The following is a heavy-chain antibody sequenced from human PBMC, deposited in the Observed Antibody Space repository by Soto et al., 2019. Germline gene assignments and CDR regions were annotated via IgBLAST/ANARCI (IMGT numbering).Heavy chain of an antibody. Sequence: SETLSLTCTVSGGSISSSSYYWGWIRQPPGKGLEWIGGIYYSGSTYYNPSLKSRVTISVDTSKNPSSLKLSSVTAAYTAVYYCARDQQWLVDYYYYGMDVWGQGTTVTVSS. V-gene: IGHV4-39*07. J-gene: IGHJ6*02. CDR3: ARDQQWLVDYYYYGMDV. CDR2: IYYSGST. CDR1: GGSISSSSYY. D-gene: IGHD6-19*01.